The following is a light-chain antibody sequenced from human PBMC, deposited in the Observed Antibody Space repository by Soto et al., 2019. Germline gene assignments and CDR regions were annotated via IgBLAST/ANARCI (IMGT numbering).Light chain of an antibody. Sequence: QSVLTQPASVSGSPGQSITISCTGTSSDVGGYSFVSWYQQLPGKAPKLVIYDVNNRPSGVSNRFSGSKSGNTASLTISGLQTEDEADYYCNSYTSRSTYVFGTGTKVTVL. CDR2: DVN. V-gene: IGLV2-14*03. J-gene: IGLJ1*01. CDR3: NSYTSRSTYV. CDR1: SSDVGGYSF.